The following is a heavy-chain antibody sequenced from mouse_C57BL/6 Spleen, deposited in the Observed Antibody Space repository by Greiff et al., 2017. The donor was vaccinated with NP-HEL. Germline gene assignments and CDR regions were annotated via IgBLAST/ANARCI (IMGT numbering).Heavy chain of an antibody. J-gene: IGHJ1*03. Sequence: QVQLQQSGAELVRPGASVTLSCKASGYTFTDYEMHWVKQTPVHGLEWIGAIDPETGGTAYNQKFKGKAILTADKSSSTAYMELRSLTSEDSAVYYCTRSAGSYYGSSYVGYFDVWGTGTTVTVSS. CDR1: GYTFTDYE. V-gene: IGHV1-15*01. D-gene: IGHD1-1*01. CDR3: TRSAGSYYGSSYVGYFDV. CDR2: IDPETGGT.